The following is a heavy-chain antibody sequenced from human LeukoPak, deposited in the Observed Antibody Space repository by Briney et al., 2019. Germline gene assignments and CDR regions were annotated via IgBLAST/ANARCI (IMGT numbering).Heavy chain of an antibody. Sequence: GASVKVSCKASGYTFTSYGIRWVRQAPGQGLEWMGWISAYNGNTNYAQKLQGRVTMTTDTSTSTAYMELRSLRSDDTAVYYCARVADPYSRSYFDYWGQGTLVTVSS. CDR1: GYTFTSYG. V-gene: IGHV1-18*01. D-gene: IGHD1-26*01. CDR2: ISAYNGNT. J-gene: IGHJ4*02. CDR3: ARVADPYSRSYFDY.